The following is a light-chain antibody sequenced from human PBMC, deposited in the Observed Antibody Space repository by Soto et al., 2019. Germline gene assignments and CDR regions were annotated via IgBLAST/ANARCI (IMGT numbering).Light chain of an antibody. V-gene: IGKV3-20*01. CDR3: LHYKDWPRWT. Sequence: EIVLTQSPGTLSLSPGERATLSCRASQSVSSSYLAWYQQKPGQAPRLLIYGASSRATGIPDRFSGSGSGTEFTLTISSLQSEDFAVYYCLHYKDWPRWTFGQGTRWIS. CDR1: QSVSSSY. J-gene: IGKJ1*01. CDR2: GAS.